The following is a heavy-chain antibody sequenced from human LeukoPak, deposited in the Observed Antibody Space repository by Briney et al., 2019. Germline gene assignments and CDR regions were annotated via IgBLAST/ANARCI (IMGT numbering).Heavy chain of an antibody. CDR1: GGSFSGYY. Sequence: SETLSLTCAVYGGSFSGYYWSWIRQPPGKGLEWIGEINHSGSTNYNPSLKSRVTISVDTSKNQFSLKLSSVTAADTAVYYCARLRSSWYMIGGYFDYWGQGTLLTVSS. CDR2: INHSGST. CDR3: ARLRSSWYMIGGYFDY. V-gene: IGHV4-34*01. J-gene: IGHJ4*02. D-gene: IGHD6-13*01.